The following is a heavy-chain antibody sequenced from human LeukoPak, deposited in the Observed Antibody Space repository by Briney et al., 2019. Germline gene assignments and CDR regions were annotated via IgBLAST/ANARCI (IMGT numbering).Heavy chain of an antibody. CDR2: ISGSGGST. D-gene: IGHD6-6*01. CDR1: GFTFSSYA. CDR3: ATTLMKDSSSSGY. Sequence: GGSLRLSCAASGFTFSSYAMSWVRQAPGKGLEWVSAISGSGGSTYYADSVKGRFTISRDNSKNTLYLQMNNLRAEDTAVYYCATTLMKDSSSSGYWGQGTLVTVSS. J-gene: IGHJ4*02. V-gene: IGHV3-23*01.